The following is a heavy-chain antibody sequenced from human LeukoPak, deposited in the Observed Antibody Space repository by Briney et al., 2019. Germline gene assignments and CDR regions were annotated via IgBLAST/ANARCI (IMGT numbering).Heavy chain of an antibody. CDR1: GNNFRKHW. Sequence: GESLKISCKSSGNNFRKHWIAWVRQMPGKGLELMGYIYPGNSDTRYSPSFQGHVTISADTSISTAYLQWSSVKASDTAMYYCATLRDGYHLYDYWGQGALVTVSS. CDR2: IYPGNSDT. D-gene: IGHD5-24*01. CDR3: ATLRDGYHLYDY. V-gene: IGHV5-51*01. J-gene: IGHJ4*02.